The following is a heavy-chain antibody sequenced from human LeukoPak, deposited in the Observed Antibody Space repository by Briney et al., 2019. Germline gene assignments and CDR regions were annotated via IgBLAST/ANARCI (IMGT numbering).Heavy chain of an antibody. CDR3: ARDLSPVVRASPMGY. CDR1: GHTFTGYY. CDR2: INPNSGGT. Sequence: ASVKVSCKASGHTFTGYYMHWVRQAPGQGLEWMGWINPNSGGTNYAQKFQGRVTMTRDTSISTAYMELSRLRSDDTAVYYCARDLSPVVRASPMGYWGQGTPVTVSS. J-gene: IGHJ4*02. V-gene: IGHV1-2*02. D-gene: IGHD3-10*01.